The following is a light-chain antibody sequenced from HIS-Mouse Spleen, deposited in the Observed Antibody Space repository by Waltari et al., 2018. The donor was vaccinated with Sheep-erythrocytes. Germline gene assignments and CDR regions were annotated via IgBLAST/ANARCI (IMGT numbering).Light chain of an antibody. CDR3: CSYAGSYNHV. Sequence: QSALTQPRSVSGSPGQSVTISCTGTSSDVGGYNYVSWYQQHPGKAPKPMIYDVSKRPAGVPDRFSGSKSGNTASLTISGRQAEYEADYYCCSYAGSYNHVFATGTKVTVL. J-gene: IGLJ1*01. CDR1: SSDVGGYNY. V-gene: IGLV2-11*01. CDR2: DVS.